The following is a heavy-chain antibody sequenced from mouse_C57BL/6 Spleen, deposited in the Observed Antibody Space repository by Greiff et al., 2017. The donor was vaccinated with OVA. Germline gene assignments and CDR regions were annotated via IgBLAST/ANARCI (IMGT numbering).Heavy chain of an antibody. CDR3: ARESLYSNYPYYAMDY. J-gene: IGHJ4*01. CDR2: ISYDGSN. Sequence: EVQLQESGPGLVKPSQSLSLTCSVTGYSITSGYYWNWIRQFPGNKLEWMGYISYDGSNNYNPSLKNRISITRDTSKNQFFLKLNSVTTEDTATYYCARESLYSNYPYYAMDYWGQGTSVTVSS. D-gene: IGHD2-5*01. CDR1: GYSITSGYY. V-gene: IGHV3-6*01.